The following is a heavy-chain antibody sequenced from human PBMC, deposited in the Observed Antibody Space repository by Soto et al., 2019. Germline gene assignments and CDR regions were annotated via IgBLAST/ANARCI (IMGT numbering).Heavy chain of an antibody. J-gene: IGHJ6*02. CDR2: ISAYNGNT. D-gene: IGHD3-3*01. CDR3: ARRYYDFWSGYSDYYYYYGMDV. Sequence: ASVKVSCKASGYTFTSYGISWVRQAPGQGLEWMGWISAYNGNTNYAQKLQGRVTMTTDTSTSTAYMELRSLRSDDTAVYYCARRYYDFWSGYSDYYYYYGMDVWGQGTTVTV. CDR1: GYTFTSYG. V-gene: IGHV1-18*04.